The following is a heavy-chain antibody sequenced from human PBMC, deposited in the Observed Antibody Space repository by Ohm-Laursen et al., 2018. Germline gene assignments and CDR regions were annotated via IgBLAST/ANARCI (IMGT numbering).Heavy chain of an antibody. Sequence: GSSVKVSCKASGYTFTTYDINWVRQATGQGLEWMGWMNPNSGNTGYAQKFQGRVTMTRSTSISTAYMELSSLKSEDTAVYYCARRYCTSSSCYYDYWGQGTLVTVSS. V-gene: IGHV1-8*01. D-gene: IGHD2-2*01. J-gene: IGHJ4*02. CDR1: GYTFTTYD. CDR2: MNPNSGNT. CDR3: ARRYCTSSSCYYDY.